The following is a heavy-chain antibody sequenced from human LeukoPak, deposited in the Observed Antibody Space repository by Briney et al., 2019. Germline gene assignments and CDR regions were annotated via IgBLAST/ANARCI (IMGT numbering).Heavy chain of an antibody. CDR2: IYYSGST. D-gene: IGHD1-1*01. CDR3: ARVGSDWNDVRYNWFDP. J-gene: IGHJ5*02. Sequence: KPSETLSLTCSVSGGSISSTGHYWGWIRQPPGKGLEWIGNIYYSGSTYYNPSLKSRVTISVDRSKNQFSLKLSSVTAADTAVYYCARVGSDWNDVRYNWFDPWGQGTLVTVSS. CDR1: GGSISSTGHY. V-gene: IGHV4-39*07.